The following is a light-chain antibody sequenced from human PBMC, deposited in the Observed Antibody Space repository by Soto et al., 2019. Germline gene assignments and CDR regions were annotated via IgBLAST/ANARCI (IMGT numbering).Light chain of an antibody. Sequence: DIQMTQSPSTLSAAVGDRVTITGRASQSISSWLAWYQQKPGKAPKLLIYDASSLESGVPSRFSGSGSGTEFTLTISSLQPDDFATYYCQQYNTYSFGQGTKVDIK. J-gene: IGKJ1*01. CDR3: QQYNTYS. CDR1: QSISSW. CDR2: DAS. V-gene: IGKV1-5*01.